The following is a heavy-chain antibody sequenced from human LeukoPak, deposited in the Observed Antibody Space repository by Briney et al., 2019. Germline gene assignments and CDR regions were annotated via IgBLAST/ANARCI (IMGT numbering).Heavy chain of an antibody. D-gene: IGHD4-23*01. Sequence: GGSLRLSCAASGFTFSSYGMHWVRQAPGKGLEWVAVIWYDGSNKYYADSVKGRLTISRDNSKNTLYLQMNSLRAEDTAVYYCAKGGDYGGGIYYFDYWGQGTLVTVSS. J-gene: IGHJ4*02. CDR3: AKGGDYGGGIYYFDY. CDR2: IWYDGSNK. V-gene: IGHV3-33*06. CDR1: GFTFSSYG.